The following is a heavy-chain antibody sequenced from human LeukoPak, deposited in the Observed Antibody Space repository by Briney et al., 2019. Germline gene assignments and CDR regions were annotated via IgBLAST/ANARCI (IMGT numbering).Heavy chain of an antibody. J-gene: IGHJ4*02. V-gene: IGHV3-74*01. CDR2: INSDGSST. CDR1: GFTFSSYW. CDR3: ARITSSDYFDY. Sequence: PGGSLRLSCAASGFTFSSYWVHWVRQAPGKGLVWVSRINSDGSSTSYADSVKGRFTISRDNAKNTLYLQMNSLRAEDTAVYYCARITSSDYFDYWGQGTLVTVSS.